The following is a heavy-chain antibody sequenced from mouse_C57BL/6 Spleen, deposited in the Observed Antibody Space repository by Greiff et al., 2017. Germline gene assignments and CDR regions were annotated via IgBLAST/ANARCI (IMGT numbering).Heavy chain of an antibody. CDR3: VRQKTGPFDY. CDR2: IRSKSKNYAT. Sequence: EAGGGLVQPKGSLKLSCAASGFSFNTYAMNWVRQAPGKGLDWVARIRSKSKNYATYYADSVKDRFTISRDDSESMLYLQMNNLITEDTAMYYCVRQKTGPFDYWGQGTTLTVSS. D-gene: IGHD4-1*01. J-gene: IGHJ2*01. CDR1: GFSFNTYA. V-gene: IGHV10-1*01.